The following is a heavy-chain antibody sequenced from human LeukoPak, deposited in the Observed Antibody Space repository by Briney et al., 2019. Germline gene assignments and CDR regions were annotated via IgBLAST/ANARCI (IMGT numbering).Heavy chain of an antibody. V-gene: IGHV4-59*01. Sequence: SETLSLTCTVSGGPISTYYWTWIRQPPGKGLEWIGYIYYSGSTHYNPSLKSRVTISVDTSKNQFSLKLTSVTAADTAVYYCARGSSGGWFDPWGQGTLVTVSS. CDR2: IYYSGST. CDR1: GGPISTYY. D-gene: IGHD2-15*01. J-gene: IGHJ5*02. CDR3: ARGSSGGWFDP.